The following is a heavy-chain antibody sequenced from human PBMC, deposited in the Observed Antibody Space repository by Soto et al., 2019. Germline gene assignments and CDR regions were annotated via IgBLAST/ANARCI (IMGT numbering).Heavy chain of an antibody. CDR1: GDSVSNDNYY. CDR2: IYYSGTT. D-gene: IGHD3-16*01. Sequence: SETLSLTCAVSGDSVSNDNYYWSWIRQPPGKGLEWIGYIYYSGTTNYNSYLKSRLSLSVDMSKNQFSLKLASVTAADTAVYFCARSQRGRTAFTFDYWGQGALVTV. V-gene: IGHV4-61*01. J-gene: IGHJ4*02. CDR3: ARSQRGRTAFTFDY.